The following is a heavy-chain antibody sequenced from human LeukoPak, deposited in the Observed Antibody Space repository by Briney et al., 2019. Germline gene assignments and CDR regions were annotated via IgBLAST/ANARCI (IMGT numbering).Heavy chain of an antibody. J-gene: IGHJ6*03. D-gene: IGHD2-15*01. CDR1: GFTFDDYG. Sequence: GGSLRLSCAASGFTFDDYGMSWVRQAPGKGLEWVSGINWNGGSTGYADSVKGRFTISRDNAKNSLYLQMNSLRAEDTALYHCAREGRFCSGGSCYPNYYYYYYMDVWGKGTTVTISS. CDR3: AREGRFCSGGSCYPNYYYYYYMDV. CDR2: INWNGGST. V-gene: IGHV3-20*01.